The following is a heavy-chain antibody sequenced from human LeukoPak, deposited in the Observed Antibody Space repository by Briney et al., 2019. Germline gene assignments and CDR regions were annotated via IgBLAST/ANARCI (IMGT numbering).Heavy chain of an antibody. V-gene: IGHV3-53*05. CDR2: IYSDGRT. Sequence: GGSLRLSCAASGFTVSSNYMSWVRQAPGKGLEWVSVIYSDGRTYYTDSVKGRFTISRDNSKNTLYLQMNSLRAEDTAVYYCAKDQGGIIVVVPAAFDYWGQGTLVTVSS. J-gene: IGHJ4*02. D-gene: IGHD2-2*01. CDR3: AKDQGGIIVVVPAAFDY. CDR1: GFTVSSNY.